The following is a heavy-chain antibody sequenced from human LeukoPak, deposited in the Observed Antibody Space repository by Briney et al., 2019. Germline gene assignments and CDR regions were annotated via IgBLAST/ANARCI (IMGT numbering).Heavy chain of an antibody. V-gene: IGHV3-23*01. CDR1: GFTFSNYA. J-gene: IGHJ4*02. D-gene: IGHD3-10*01. Sequence: GGSLRLSCAASGFTFSNYAMSWVRQAPGKGLEWVSTISGSGGNTYYADSVKGRFTISRDNAKNSLYLQMNSLRDEDTAVYYCARDRSEYYYASGSSDYWGQGTLVTVSS. CDR3: ARDRSEYYYASGSSDY. CDR2: ISGSGGNT.